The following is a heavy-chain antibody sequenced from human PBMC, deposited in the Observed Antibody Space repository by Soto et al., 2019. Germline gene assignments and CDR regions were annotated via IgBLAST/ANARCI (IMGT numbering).Heavy chain of an antibody. CDR1: GYTFTGYD. CDR3: ARPRVAARPGWFDP. V-gene: IGHV1-8*01. CDR2: MNPNSGNT. Sequence: ASVKVSCKASGYTFTGYDINWVRQATGQGLEWMGRMNPNSGNTGYAQKFQGRVTMTRNTSISTAYMELSSLRSEDTAVYYCARPRVAARPGWFDPWGQGNLVTVS. J-gene: IGHJ5*02. D-gene: IGHD6-6*01.